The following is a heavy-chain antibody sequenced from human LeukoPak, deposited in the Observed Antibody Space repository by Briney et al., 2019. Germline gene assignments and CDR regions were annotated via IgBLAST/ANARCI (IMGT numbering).Heavy chain of an antibody. V-gene: IGHV3-74*01. J-gene: IGHJ3*01. D-gene: IGHD3-10*01. CDR2: IHSHGGDA. CDR3: ARDSDFMTRGVYGAFDV. CDR1: RFSFSMYW. Sequence: GGSLRLSCEGSRFSFSMYWMHWVRQVPGKGLVWVSRIHSHGGDAAYADSVKGRFTISRDNARNTLYLQMDGLRVEDTAIYYCARDSDFMTRGVYGAFDVWGPGTLVTVSS.